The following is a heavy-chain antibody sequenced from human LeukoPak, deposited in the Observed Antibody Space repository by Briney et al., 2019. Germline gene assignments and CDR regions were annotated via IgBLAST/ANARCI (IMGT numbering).Heavy chain of an antibody. V-gene: IGHV1-46*01. CDR1: GYTFTRYY. CDR3: ARAPVGGTLDSVDY. Sequence: ASVKVSCKASGYTFTRYYIHWVRQAPGQGLEWMAIINPSGGSTTYAQKFQGRVTMTRDTSTSTVYMELSSLRSEDTAVYYCARAPVGGTLDSVDYWGQGTLVTVSS. J-gene: IGHJ4*02. CDR2: INPSGGST. D-gene: IGHD1-26*01.